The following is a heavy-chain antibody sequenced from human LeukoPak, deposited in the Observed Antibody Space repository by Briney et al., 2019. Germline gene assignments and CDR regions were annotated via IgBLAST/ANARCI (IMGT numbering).Heavy chain of an antibody. Sequence: SCKASNYTFTNYGISWVRQAPGKGLEWVSAISGSGGSTYYADSVKGRFTISRDNSKNTLYLQMNSLRAEDTAVYYCAKSYGSGSFPPFDYWGQGTLVTVSS. D-gene: IGHD3-10*01. V-gene: IGHV3-23*01. CDR2: ISGSGGST. CDR3: AKSYGSGSFPPFDY. J-gene: IGHJ4*02. CDR1: NYTFTNYG.